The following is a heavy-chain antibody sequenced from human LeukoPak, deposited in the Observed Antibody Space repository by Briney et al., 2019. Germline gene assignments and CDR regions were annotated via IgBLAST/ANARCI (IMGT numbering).Heavy chain of an antibody. J-gene: IGHJ4*02. CDR3: ARGETYYYDSSGYPVFDY. V-gene: IGHV4-59*12. D-gene: IGHD3-22*01. CDR1: GGALNCYY. Sequence: KPSETLSLPRTVSGGALNCYYWRWVRPPPGKGLGGVCYLHYTGSPSYNPSLEGRVTISVDASKNQFSLKLSSVTAADTAVYYCARGETYYYDSSGYPVFDYWGQGTLVTVSS. CDR2: LHYTGSP.